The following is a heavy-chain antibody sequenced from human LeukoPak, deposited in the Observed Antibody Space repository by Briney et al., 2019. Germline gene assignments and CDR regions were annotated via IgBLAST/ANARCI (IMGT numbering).Heavy chain of an antibody. CDR2: ISAYNGNT. D-gene: IGHD3-22*01. J-gene: IGHJ6*03. CDR3: ARSHSSGYYYDYYYYYYMDV. V-gene: IGHV1-18*01. Sequence: RASVKVSCKASGYTFTSYGISWVRQAPGQGLEWMGWISAYNGNTNYAQKLQGRVTMTTDTSTSTAYMELRSLRSDDTAVYYCARSHSSGYYYDYYYYYYMDVWGKGTTVTISS. CDR1: GYTFTSYG.